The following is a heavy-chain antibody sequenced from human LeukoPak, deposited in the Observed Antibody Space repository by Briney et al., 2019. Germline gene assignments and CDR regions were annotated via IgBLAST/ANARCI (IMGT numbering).Heavy chain of an antibody. D-gene: IGHD3-10*01. CDR1: GYTVTSYG. J-gene: IGHJ5*02. Sequence: APGKVSCKASGYTVTSYGIRWVRQAPGQGLEGMGWISAYNGNTKYAQKLQGRVTMTTDTSTSTAYMELRSLRSDDTAVYYCARGDGENWFDPWGQGTLVTVSS. CDR3: ARGDGENWFDP. V-gene: IGHV1-18*04. CDR2: ISAYNGNT.